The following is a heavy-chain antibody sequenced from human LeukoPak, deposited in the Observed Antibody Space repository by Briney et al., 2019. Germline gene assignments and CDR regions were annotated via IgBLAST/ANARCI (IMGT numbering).Heavy chain of an antibody. CDR2: VTSKTDGGTT. V-gene: IGHV3-15*01. J-gene: IGHJ4*02. CDR3: TTDKLWFSY. Sequence: GGSLRLSCAASGFTFSTYSLNWVRQAPGKGLEWVGRVTSKTDGGTTDYAAPVKGRFTISRDDSKNTLYLQMNSLRTEDTAVYYCTTDKLWFSYWGQGTLVTVSS. D-gene: IGHD5-18*01. CDR1: GFTFSTYS.